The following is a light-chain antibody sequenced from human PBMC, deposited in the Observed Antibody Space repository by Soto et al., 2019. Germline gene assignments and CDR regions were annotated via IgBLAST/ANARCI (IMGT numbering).Light chain of an antibody. CDR3: QQRSNWLT. CDR1: QSVSSY. J-gene: IGKJ4*01. CDR2: DAS. Sequence: EIVLTQSPATLYLSPGERATLSCRASQSVSSYLAWYQQKLGHAPRLLIYDASNRATGIPARFSGSGSGIDFTLTIISLEPEDFAVYYCQQRSNWLTFGGATQLESK. V-gene: IGKV3-11*01.